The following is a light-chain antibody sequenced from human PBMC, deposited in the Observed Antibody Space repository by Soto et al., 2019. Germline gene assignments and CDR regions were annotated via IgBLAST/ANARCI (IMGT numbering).Light chain of an antibody. CDR2: EVS. V-gene: IGLV2-8*01. CDR3: SSYSGTNYHYV. J-gene: IGLJ1*01. CDR1: SSDVGGYNY. Sequence: QSVLXHPPSASGSFGQSVTISCTGTSSDVGGYNYVSWYQQHPGKAPRLMIYEVSERPSGVPDRFSGSKSGNTASLTVSGLQADDEADYYCSSYSGTNYHYVFGTGTKVTVL.